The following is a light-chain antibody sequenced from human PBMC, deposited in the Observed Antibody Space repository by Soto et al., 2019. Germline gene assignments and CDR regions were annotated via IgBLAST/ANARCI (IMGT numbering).Light chain of an antibody. V-gene: IGKV1-5*03. J-gene: IGKJ1*01. CDR3: QQYDVYSPWM. CDR2: KAS. CDR1: QTISSW. Sequence: IPTTQSPSTLTRSVGDRVTITCRASQTISSWLAWYKQKPGEAPKLLIYKASNLESGVSSRFSGSGSGTEFTLTISSLQPDDSATYYCQQYDVYSPWMFCHGTKVDIK.